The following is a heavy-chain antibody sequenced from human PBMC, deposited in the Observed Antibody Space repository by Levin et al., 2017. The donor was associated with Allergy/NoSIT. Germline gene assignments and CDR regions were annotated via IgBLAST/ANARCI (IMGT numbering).Heavy chain of an antibody. V-gene: IGHV1-2*02. CDR3: ARCRGKTMVRGVIITFLDY. J-gene: IGHJ4*02. CDR1: GYTFTGHY. Sequence: GESLKISCTASGYTFTGHYIHWVRQAPGQGPEWMGWIDPNSGATNYAQKFQGRVTVTRDTSITTAYMDLSRLTSDDTAVYYCARCRGKTMVRGVIITFLDYWGQGTLVTVSS. D-gene: IGHD3-10*01. CDR2: IDPNSGAT.